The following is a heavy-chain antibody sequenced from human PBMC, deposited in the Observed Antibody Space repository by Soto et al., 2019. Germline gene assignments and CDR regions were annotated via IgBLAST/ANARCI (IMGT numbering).Heavy chain of an antibody. CDR3: AKDPNLSIHYYYYGMDV. J-gene: IGHJ6*02. Sequence: GGSLRLSCAASGFTFSSYAMSWVRQAPGKGLEWVSAISGSGGSTYYADSVKGRFTISRDNSKNTLYLQMNSLRAEDTAVYYCAKDPNLSIHYYYYGMDVWGQGTTVTVSS. V-gene: IGHV3-23*01. CDR1: GFTFSSYA. CDR2: ISGSGGST.